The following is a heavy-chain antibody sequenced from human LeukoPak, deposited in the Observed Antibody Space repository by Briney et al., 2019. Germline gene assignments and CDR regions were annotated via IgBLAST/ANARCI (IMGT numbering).Heavy chain of an antibody. D-gene: IGHD2-15*01. CDR3: AREDVGYCSGGSCSNWFDP. CDR2: INWNGGST. V-gene: IGHV3-20*04. J-gene: IGHJ5*02. CDR1: GFTFDDYG. Sequence: PGGSLRLSCAASGFTFDDYGMSWVRQAPGKGLEWVSGINWNGGSTGYADSVKGRFTISRDNAKNSLYLQMNSLRAEDTAVYYCAREDVGYCSGGSCSNWFDPWGQGTLVTVSS.